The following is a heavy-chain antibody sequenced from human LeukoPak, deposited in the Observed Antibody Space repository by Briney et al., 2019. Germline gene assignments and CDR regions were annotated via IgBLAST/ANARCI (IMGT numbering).Heavy chain of an antibody. D-gene: IGHD1-26*01. J-gene: IGHJ4*02. V-gene: IGHV3-11*01. Sequence: GGSLRLSCAASGFPFSDYYMSWIRPAPGKGLEGVSYISSSGSTIYYADSVKGRFTISRDNAKNSLYLQMNSLRAEDTAVYYCARGEGATSYFDYWGQGTLVTVSS. CDR2: ISSSGSTI. CDR1: GFPFSDYY. CDR3: ARGEGATSYFDY.